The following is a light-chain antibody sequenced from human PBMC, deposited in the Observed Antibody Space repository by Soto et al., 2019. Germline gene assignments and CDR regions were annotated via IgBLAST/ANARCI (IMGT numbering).Light chain of an antibody. CDR3: QQSGSSPPYT. CDR1: QSVSNNY. V-gene: IGKV3-20*01. J-gene: IGKJ2*01. Sequence: EVVLTQSPGTLSLSPGERATLSCRASQSVSNNYFAWYQQKPGQAPRLLIFGSSDRATGIPDRFSGSGSGTAFPLTISSLEPEDFAVYYCQQSGSSPPYTFGQETQLEIK. CDR2: GSS.